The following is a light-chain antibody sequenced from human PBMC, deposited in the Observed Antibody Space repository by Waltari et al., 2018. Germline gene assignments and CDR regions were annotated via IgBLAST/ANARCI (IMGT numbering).Light chain of an antibody. CDR2: DVS. J-gene: IGLJ1*01. CDR3: SSYTSTSTLV. CDR1: SSDVGGYDY. Sequence: QSALTQPASVSGSPGQSITISCTGTSSDVGGYDYVSWYPHHPGQAPQLLIFDVSYRPAGVSPRFSGSKSGNTASLTISGLQAEDEADYSCSSYTSTSTLVFGSGTKVTVL. V-gene: IGLV2-14*03.